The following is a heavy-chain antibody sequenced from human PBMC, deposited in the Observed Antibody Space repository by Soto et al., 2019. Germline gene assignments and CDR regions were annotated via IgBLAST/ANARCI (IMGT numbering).Heavy chain of an antibody. CDR2: IYYSGST. CDR1: GGSISSYY. CDR3: ARLTYYYDSSGLDAFDI. D-gene: IGHD3-22*01. Sequence: SETLSLTCTVSGGSISSYYWSWIRQPPGKGLEWIGYIYYSGSTNYNPSLKSRVTISVDTSKNQFSLKLSSVTAADTAVYYCARLTYYYDSSGLDAFDIWGQGTMVTVSS. J-gene: IGHJ3*02. V-gene: IGHV4-59*01.